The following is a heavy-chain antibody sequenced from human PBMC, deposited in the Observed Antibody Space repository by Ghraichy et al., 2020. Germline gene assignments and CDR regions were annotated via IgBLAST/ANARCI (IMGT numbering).Heavy chain of an antibody. V-gene: IGHV1-69*13. Sequence: SVKVSCKASGGTFSSYAISWVRQAPGQGLEWMGGIIPIFGTANYAQKFQGRVTITADESTSTAYMELSSLRSEDTAVYYCARGRHSCGLIYGCYFDYWGQGTLVTVSS. J-gene: IGHJ4*02. CDR1: GGTFSSYA. D-gene: IGHD5-18*01. CDR2: IIPIFGTA. CDR3: ARGRHSCGLIYGCYFDY.